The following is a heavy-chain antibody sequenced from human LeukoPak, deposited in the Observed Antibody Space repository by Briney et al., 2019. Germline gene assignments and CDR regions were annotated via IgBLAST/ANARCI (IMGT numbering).Heavy chain of an antibody. CDR3: ARGRTTVVTPYYFDY. J-gene: IGHJ4*02. D-gene: IGHD4-23*01. CDR2: IYHSGST. Sequence: SETLSLTCAVSGGSISSSNWWSWVRQPPGKGLEWIGEIYHSGSTNYIPSLKSRVTISVDRSKNQFSLKLSSVTAADTAVYYCARGRTTVVTPYYFDYWGQGTLVTVSS. CDR1: GGSISSSNW. V-gene: IGHV4-4*02.